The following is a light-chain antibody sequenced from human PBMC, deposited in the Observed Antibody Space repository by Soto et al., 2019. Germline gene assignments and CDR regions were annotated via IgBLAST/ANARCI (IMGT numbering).Light chain of an antibody. V-gene: IGKV1-39*01. CDR3: QQGYSSRWT. CDR1: QNIRSY. CDR2: ATS. Sequence: DIQMTQSPSSLSASVGDRVTITCRASQNIRSYLNWYQQKPGKAPQLLNYATSSLQTGVPSRFSASGSGTDFSLVISDLQPEDSATYYCQQGYSSRWTSGRGTKVEI. J-gene: IGKJ1*01.